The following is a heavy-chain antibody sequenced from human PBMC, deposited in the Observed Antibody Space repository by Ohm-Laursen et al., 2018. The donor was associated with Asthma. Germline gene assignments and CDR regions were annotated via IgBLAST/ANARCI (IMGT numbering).Heavy chain of an antibody. V-gene: IGHV3-7*03. D-gene: IGHD4-17*01. CDR3: ARDPPVTTVTTGEYFDY. CDR1: GFSFSGHW. CDR2: IKHDGSET. J-gene: IGHJ4*02. Sequence: SLRLSCAASGFSFSGHWMSWVRQAPGKGLEWVANIKHDGSETYYVDSVKGRFTISRDNAKSSLYLQMNSLTVEDTAVYYCARDPPVTTVTTGEYFDYWGQGTLVTVSS.